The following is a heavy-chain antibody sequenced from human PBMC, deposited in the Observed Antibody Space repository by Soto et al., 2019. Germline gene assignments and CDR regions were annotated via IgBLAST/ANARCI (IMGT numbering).Heavy chain of an antibody. D-gene: IGHD6-19*01. CDR2: IGPDGTST. CDR1: GFTFRDYW. V-gene: IGHV3-74*01. CDR3: VREVIAVLGSIRWFDP. Sequence: GGSLRLSCAVSGFTFRDYWMHWVRQVPGKGLLWVSRIGPDGTSTKYADSVKGRFTISRSNPENTLYLQMNSLRAEDTGVYYCVREVIAVLGSIRWFDPWGQGTLVTVSS. J-gene: IGHJ5*02.